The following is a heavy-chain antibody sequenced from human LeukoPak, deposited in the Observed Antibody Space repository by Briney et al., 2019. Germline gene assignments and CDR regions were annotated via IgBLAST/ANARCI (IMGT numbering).Heavy chain of an antibody. V-gene: IGHV3-66*01. CDR1: GFTVSTNY. D-gene: IGHD4-17*01. CDR3: ARGFRSVTTWGYFDY. Sequence: QPGGSLRLSCAASGFTVSTNYISWVRQAPGKGLEWVSFIYSGGNTYYADSVKGRFTISRDNSKNTLYLQMNSLRAEDTAVYYCARGFRSVTTWGYFDYWGQGTLVTVSS. CDR2: IYSGGNT. J-gene: IGHJ4*02.